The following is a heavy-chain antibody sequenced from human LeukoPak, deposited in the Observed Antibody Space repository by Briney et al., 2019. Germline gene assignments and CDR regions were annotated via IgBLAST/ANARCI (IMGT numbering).Heavy chain of an antibody. Sequence: KPSETLSLTCTVSGGSISSYYWSWIRQPPGKGLEWIGYIYYRGSTNYNPSLKSQVTISVDTSKNQFSLKLSSVTAADTAVYYCARLSGYSSGHYYSDYWGQGTLVTVSS. CDR1: GGSISSYY. D-gene: IGHD3-22*01. V-gene: IGHV4-59*01. J-gene: IGHJ4*02. CDR3: ARLSGYSSGHYYSDY. CDR2: IYYRGST.